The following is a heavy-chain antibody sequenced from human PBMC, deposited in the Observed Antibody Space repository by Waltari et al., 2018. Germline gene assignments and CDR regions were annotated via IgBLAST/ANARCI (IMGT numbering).Heavy chain of an antibody. CDR1: GYTFTGYY. V-gene: IGHV1-2*06. Sequence: QVQLVQSGAEVKKPGASVKASCKASGYTFTGYYMHWVRQAPGQGLEWMGRINPNSGGTNYAQKFQGRVTMTRDTSISTAYMELSRLRSDDTAVYYCARDSLYCSGGSCEVSDYWGQGTLVTVSS. D-gene: IGHD2-15*01. CDR2: INPNSGGT. J-gene: IGHJ4*02. CDR3: ARDSLYCSGGSCEVSDY.